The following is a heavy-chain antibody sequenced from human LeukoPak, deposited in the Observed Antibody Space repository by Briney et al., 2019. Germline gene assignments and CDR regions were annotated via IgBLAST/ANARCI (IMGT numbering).Heavy chain of an antibody. D-gene: IGHD3-22*01. CDR2: ISSSGSTI. CDR1: GFTFSSYE. J-gene: IGHJ3*02. V-gene: IGHV3-48*03. Sequence: GGSLRLSCAASGFTFSSYEMNWVRQAPGKGLEWVSYISSSGSTIYYADSVKGRFTISRDNAKDSLYLQMNSLRAEDTAVYYCARDTSPSITMIVVAQPDAFDIWGQGTMVTVSS. CDR3: ARDTSPSITMIVVAQPDAFDI.